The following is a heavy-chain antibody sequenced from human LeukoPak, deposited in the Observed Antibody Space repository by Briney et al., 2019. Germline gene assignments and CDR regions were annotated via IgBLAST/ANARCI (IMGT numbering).Heavy chain of an antibody. CDR3: ARGRGGDYVPSRFDY. D-gene: IGHD4-17*01. J-gene: IGHJ4*02. CDR2: ISGSGDNT. V-gene: IGHV3-23*01. Sequence: PGGSLRLSCSGSGFAFSGFAMGWVRQAPGEGLECVSSISGSGDNTYYADSVDGRFIVSRDNTKNTLYLQMNSLRAEDTALYYCARGRGGDYVPSRFDYWGQGTLVTVSS. CDR1: GFAFSGFA.